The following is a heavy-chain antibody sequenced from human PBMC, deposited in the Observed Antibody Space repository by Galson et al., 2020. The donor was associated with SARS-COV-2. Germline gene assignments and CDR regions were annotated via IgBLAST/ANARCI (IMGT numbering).Heavy chain of an antibody. Sequence: GESLKISCKGSGYTFKYYWVAWVRQMPGQGLEWMGIIDPGDSDVRYSPAFEGQVTISADKSISTAYLQWSSLKASDTAMYYCAKLQGDSDRADGNFGDLDHWGQGTLVTVSS. CDR2: IDPGDSDV. V-gene: IGHV5-51*01. CDR1: GYTFKYYW. D-gene: IGHD3-3*02. CDR3: AKLQGDSDRADGNFGDLDH. J-gene: IGHJ4*02.